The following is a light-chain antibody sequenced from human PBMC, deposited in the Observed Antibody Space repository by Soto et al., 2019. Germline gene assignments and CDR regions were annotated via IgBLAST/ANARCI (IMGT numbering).Light chain of an antibody. CDR1: STDVGGYNY. CDR2: EVS. CDR3: SSYTSSSTYV. J-gene: IGLJ1*01. V-gene: IGLV2-14*01. Sequence: SALTQPASVSGSPGQSITISCTGSSTDVGGYNYVSWYQQHPGKAPKVMIYEVSNRPSGVSNRFSGSKSGNTASLTISGLQAEDEADYYCSSYTSSSTYVFGTGTKVT.